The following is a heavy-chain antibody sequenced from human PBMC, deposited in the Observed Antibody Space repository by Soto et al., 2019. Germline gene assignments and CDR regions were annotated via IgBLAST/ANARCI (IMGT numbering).Heavy chain of an antibody. Sequence: GGSLRLSCAASGFTVSSNYMIWVRQAPVNGLEFVSVIYSFFSTYYSDSLKGRFTISIYNSKNTLYLQMNILIADYTSVYYCARXFMIKFGGVSAQDKWFDPWGQGTLVTVSS. CDR3: ARXFMIKFGGVSAQDKWFDP. CDR2: IYSFFST. D-gene: IGHD3-16*01. CDR1: GFTVSSNY. J-gene: IGHJ5*02. V-gene: IGHV3-66*01.